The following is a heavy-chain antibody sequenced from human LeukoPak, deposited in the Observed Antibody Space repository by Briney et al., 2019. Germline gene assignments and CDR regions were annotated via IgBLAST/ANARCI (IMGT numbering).Heavy chain of an antibody. V-gene: IGHV3-11*01. Sequence: PGGSLRLSCAASGFTFSDYYMSWIRQAPGKGLEWVSYISSSGSTVYYADSVKGRFTISRDNAKNSLYLQMNSLRAEDTAVYYCARDGGFGELSSALDYWGQGTLVTVSS. CDR2: ISSSGSTV. D-gene: IGHD3-10*01. J-gene: IGHJ4*02. CDR3: ARDGGFGELSSALDY. CDR1: GFTFSDYY.